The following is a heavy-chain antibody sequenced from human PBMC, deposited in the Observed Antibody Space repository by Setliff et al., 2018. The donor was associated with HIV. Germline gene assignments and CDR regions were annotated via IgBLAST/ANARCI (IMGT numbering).Heavy chain of an antibody. V-gene: IGHV3-66*02. CDR2: IHSGGDT. J-gene: IGHJ4*02. CDR1: GIRVSLNY. D-gene: IGHD3-3*01. Sequence: PGGSLRLSCAVSGIRVSLNYMGWVRQAPGKGLEWVSVIHSGGDTYYADSVKGRFTISRDDSNNTLDLQMNTLRTDDTAVYYCASRFLEWLFFWGQGTLVTV. CDR3: ASRFLEWLFF.